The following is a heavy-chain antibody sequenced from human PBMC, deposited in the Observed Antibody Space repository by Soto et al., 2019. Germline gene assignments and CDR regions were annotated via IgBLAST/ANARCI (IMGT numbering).Heavy chain of an antibody. CDR1: GFTFGDYA. V-gene: IGHV3-49*04. D-gene: IGHD2-21*02. CDR3: TRMNGDCDLNWFDP. J-gene: IGHJ5*02. CDR2: IRSKAYGGTT. Sequence: PGGSLRLSCTASGFTFGDYAMRWVRQAPGKGLEWVGFIRSKAYGGTTEYAASVKGRFTISRDDSKSIAYLQMNSLKTEDTAVYYCTRMNGDCDLNWFDPWGQGTLVTVSS.